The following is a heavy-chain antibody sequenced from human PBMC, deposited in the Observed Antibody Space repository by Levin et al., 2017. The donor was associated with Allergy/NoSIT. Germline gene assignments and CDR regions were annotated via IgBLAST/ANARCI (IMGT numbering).Heavy chain of an antibody. CDR3: AKDLYYDYIWGSYPRPPGDAFDI. D-gene: IGHD3-16*01. J-gene: IGHJ3*02. Sequence: GGSLRLSCAASGFTFSSYAMSWVRQAPGKGLEWVSAISGSGGSTYYADSVKGRFTISRDNSKNTLYLQMNSLRAEDTAVYYCAKDLYYDYIWGSYPRPPGDAFDIWGQGTMVTVSS. V-gene: IGHV3-23*01. CDR2: ISGSGGST. CDR1: GFTFSSYA.